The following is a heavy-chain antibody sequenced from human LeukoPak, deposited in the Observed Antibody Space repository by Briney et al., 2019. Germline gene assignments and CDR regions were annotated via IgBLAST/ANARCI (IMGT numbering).Heavy chain of an antibody. CDR3: ARDAPAVAANTYG. CDR2: IYSGGTT. D-gene: IGHD6-6*01. Sequence: GGSLRLSCAASGVTVCNNYMNWVRPAPGKGLEWVALIYSGGTTHYADSVKGRFTISRDNSKNALYLQMNSLRIDDTAVYYCARDAPAVAANTYGWGQGTLVTVSS. J-gene: IGHJ4*02. CDR1: GVTVCNNY. V-gene: IGHV3-66*01.